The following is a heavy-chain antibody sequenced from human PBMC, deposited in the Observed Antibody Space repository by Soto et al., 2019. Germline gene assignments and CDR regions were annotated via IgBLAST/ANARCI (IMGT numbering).Heavy chain of an antibody. CDR2: VYSSGTT. Sequence: TDTLVISYSDSSGCIKSSRWSWIRQPAGKGLEWIGRVYSSGTTDYNPSLNSRATMSVETSNNQFSLKLSSVTAADTAVYYCARDIGSYAYGEGYWGQGIQVS. J-gene: IGHJ4*02. CDR3: ARDIGSYAYGEGY. CDR1: SGCIKSSR. V-gene: IGHV4-4*07. D-gene: IGHD3-10*01.